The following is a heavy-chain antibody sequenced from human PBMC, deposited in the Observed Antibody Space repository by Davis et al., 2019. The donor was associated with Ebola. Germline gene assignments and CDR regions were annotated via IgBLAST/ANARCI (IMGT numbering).Heavy chain of an antibody. CDR3: ARGKWFDP. V-gene: IGHV1-18*01. CDR2: ISGYNGNT. J-gene: IGHJ5*02. Sequence: ASVKVSCKASGYTFHTYGITWVRQAPGQGLEWMGWISGYNGNTNYTQKFQGRVSMTTDTSTNTAYMELSGLRFDDTAVYYCARGKWFDPWGQGTLVSVTS. CDR1: GYTFHTYG.